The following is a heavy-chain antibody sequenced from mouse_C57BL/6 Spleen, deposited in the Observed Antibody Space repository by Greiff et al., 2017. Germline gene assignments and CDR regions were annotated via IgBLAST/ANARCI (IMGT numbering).Heavy chain of an antibody. CDR1: GYAFSSSW. Sequence: QVQLQQSGPELVKPGASVKISCKASGYAFSSSWMNWVKQRPGKGLEWIGRIYPGDGDTNDNGKFKGKATLTADKSSNTAYMQLRSLTSEDSAGYICANTTAVAKDWYCDVWGTRTTVTVSS. V-gene: IGHV1-82*01. CDR3: ANTTAVAKDWYCDV. J-gene: IGHJ1*03. CDR2: IYPGDGDT. D-gene: IGHD1-1*01.